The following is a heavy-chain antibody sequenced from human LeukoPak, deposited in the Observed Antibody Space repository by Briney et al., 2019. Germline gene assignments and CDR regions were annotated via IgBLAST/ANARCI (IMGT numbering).Heavy chain of an antibody. Sequence: SETLSLTCAVSGYSISSGYYWGLIRQPPGKGLEWIGSIYHSGSTYYNPSLKSRVTISVDTSKNQFSLKLSSVTAADTAVYYCARSSGGSYGEIDYWGQGTLVTVSS. V-gene: IGHV4-38-2*01. J-gene: IGHJ4*02. CDR3: ARSSGGSYGEIDY. CDR2: IYHSGST. D-gene: IGHD2-15*01. CDR1: GYSISSGYY.